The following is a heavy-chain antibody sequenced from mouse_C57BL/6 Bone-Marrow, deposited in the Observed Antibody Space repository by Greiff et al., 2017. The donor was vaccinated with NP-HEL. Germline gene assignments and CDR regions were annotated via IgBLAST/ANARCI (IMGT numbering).Heavy chain of an antibody. Sequence: VQLKQSGPELVKPGASVKMSCKASGYTFTDYNMHWVKQSHGKSLEWIGYINPNNGGTSYNQKFKGKATLTVNKSSSTAYMELRSLTSEDSAVYYCARGGDGPYAMDYWGQGTSVTVSS. D-gene: IGHD2-3*01. CDR1: GYTFTDYN. CDR2: INPNNGGT. J-gene: IGHJ4*01. CDR3: ARGGDGPYAMDY. V-gene: IGHV1-22*01.